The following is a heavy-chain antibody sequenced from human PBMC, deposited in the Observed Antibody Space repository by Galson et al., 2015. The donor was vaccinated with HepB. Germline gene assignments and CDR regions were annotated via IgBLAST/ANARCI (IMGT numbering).Heavy chain of an antibody. D-gene: IGHD2-15*01. CDR1: GGSFSSYA. CDR2: IIPIFGTP. Sequence: SVKVSCKASGGSFSSYAISWVRQAPGQGLEWMGGIIPIFGTPNYAQRFQGRVTITADASTSTAYMELSSLRSEDSAVYYCARERAIVVVVAANRRRWLDPWGQGTLVTVSS. J-gene: IGHJ5*02. CDR3: ARERAIVVVVAANRRRWLDP. V-gene: IGHV1-69*13.